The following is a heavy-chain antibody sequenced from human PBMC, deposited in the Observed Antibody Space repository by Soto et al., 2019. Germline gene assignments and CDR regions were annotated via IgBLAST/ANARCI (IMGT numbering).Heavy chain of an antibody. CDR3: ARALTYYFGSGSPNLDY. J-gene: IGHJ4*02. D-gene: IGHD3-10*01. V-gene: IGHV1-18*01. Sequence: QVQLVQSGAEVKKPGASVKVSCKASGYTFTSYGISWVRQAPGQGLEWMGWISAYNGNTNYAQKLQGRVTMTTDTSTNTAYMALRSLRSDDTAVYYCARALTYYFGSGSPNLDYWGQGTLVTVSS. CDR1: GYTFTSYG. CDR2: ISAYNGNT.